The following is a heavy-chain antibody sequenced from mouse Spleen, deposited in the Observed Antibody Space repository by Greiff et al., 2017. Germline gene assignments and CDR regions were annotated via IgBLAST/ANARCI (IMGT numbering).Heavy chain of an antibody. V-gene: IGHV14-3*01. J-gene: IGHJ4*01. Sequence: EVMLVESVAELVRPGASVKLSCTASGFNIKNTYMHWVKQRPEQGLEWIGRIDPANGNTKYAPKFQGKATITADTSSNTAYLQLSSLTSEDTAIYYCARWGLWSYYSYDDYYAMDYWGQGTSVTVSS. D-gene: IGHD2-12*01. CDR3: ARWGLWSYYSYDDYYAMDY. CDR1: GFNIKNTY. CDR2: IDPANGNT.